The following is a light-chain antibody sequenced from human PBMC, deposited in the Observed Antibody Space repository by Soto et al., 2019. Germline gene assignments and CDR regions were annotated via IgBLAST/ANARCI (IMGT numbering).Light chain of an antibody. CDR2: EVS. J-gene: IGLJ2*01. CDR3: SSYAGSNNFDVV. CDR1: SSDVGGYNY. V-gene: IGLV2-14*01. Sequence: QSALTQPASVSGSPGQSITISCTGTSSDVGGYNYVSWYQQHPGKAPKLMIYEVSNRPSGVSNRFSGSKSGNTASLTVSGLQAEDEAEDYCSSYAGSNNFDVVFGGGTQLTVL.